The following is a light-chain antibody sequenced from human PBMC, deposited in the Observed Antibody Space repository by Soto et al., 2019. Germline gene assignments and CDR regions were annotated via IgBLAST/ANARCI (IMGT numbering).Light chain of an antibody. CDR3: QHQHSYSRT. V-gene: IGKV1-5*01. J-gene: IGKJ1*01. CDR2: DAS. CDR1: QSISSW. Sequence: DIQMTQSPSTLSASVGDSVTITFRASQSISSWLAWCKQKQGEAPNXXSYDASSLESGVPSRFRGSGAGTEFTLTISSLQPDDFETYYCQHQHSYSRTFGQGTKVDIK.